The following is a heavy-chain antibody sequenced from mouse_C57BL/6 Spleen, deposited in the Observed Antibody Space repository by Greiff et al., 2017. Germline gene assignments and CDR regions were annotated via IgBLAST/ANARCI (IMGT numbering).Heavy chain of an antibody. Sequence: QVQLKQSGAELARPGASVKMSCKASGYTFTSYTMHWVKQRPGQGLEWIGYINPSSGYTKYNQKFKDKATLTADKSSSTAYMQLSSLTSEDAAVYYCARRDITTVVFDYWGQGTTLTVSS. J-gene: IGHJ2*01. CDR2: INPSSGYT. CDR1: GYTFTSYT. D-gene: IGHD1-1*01. CDR3: ARRDITTVVFDY. V-gene: IGHV1-4*01.